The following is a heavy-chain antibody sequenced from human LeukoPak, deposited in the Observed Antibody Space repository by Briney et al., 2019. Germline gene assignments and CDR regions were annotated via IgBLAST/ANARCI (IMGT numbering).Heavy chain of an antibody. CDR3: ARAPHFFDTSGSRYYFDY. V-gene: IGHV4-39*07. Sequence: SETLSLTCTVSSGSISTSNYYWGWVRQPPGKALEWIGNIFYSGSTYYSPSLKSRVTISLDTSRNQFSLKLNSVTAADTAVYYCARAPHFFDTSGSRYYFDYWGQGALVTVSS. J-gene: IGHJ4*02. D-gene: IGHD3-22*01. CDR1: SGSISTSNYY. CDR2: IFYSGST.